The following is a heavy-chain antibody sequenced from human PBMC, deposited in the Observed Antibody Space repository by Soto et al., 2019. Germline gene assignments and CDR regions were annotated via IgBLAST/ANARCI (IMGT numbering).Heavy chain of an antibody. J-gene: IGHJ6*03. V-gene: IGHV4-59*08. Sequence: SETLSLTCTVSGGSISSYYWSWIRQPPGKGLEWIGYIYYSGSTNYNPSLKSRVTISVDTSKNQFSLKLSSVTAADTAVYYCARQGRREYSGYDDTQDYYYMDVWGKGTTVTVSS. D-gene: IGHD5-12*01. CDR3: ARQGRREYSGYDDTQDYYYMDV. CDR1: GGSISSYY. CDR2: IYYSGST.